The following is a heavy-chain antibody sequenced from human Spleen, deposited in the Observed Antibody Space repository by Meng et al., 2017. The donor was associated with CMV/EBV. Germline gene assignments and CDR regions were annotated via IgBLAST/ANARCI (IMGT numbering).Heavy chain of an antibody. CDR3: TKTRNGYGGQDY. V-gene: IGHV3-23*01. CDR2: VSAIDDST. Sequence: GGSLRLSCVASGFAFGSYTMTWVRQSAEKGLETVAMVSAIDDSTYYADFVKGRFIISRDNSKNTVSLEMRSLTVEDTAIYYCTKTRNGYGGQDYWGQGALATVSS. CDR1: GFAFGSYT. J-gene: IGHJ4*02. D-gene: IGHD5-12*01.